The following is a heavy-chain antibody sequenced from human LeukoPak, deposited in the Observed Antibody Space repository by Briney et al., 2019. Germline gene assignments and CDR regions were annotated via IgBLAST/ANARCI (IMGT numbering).Heavy chain of an antibody. J-gene: IGHJ4*02. V-gene: IGHV4-59*01. D-gene: IGHD3-22*01. CDR3: ATYDTSGYHYFAY. CDR2: ISNSGST. Sequence: PSETLSLTCTVSGGSISSYYWSWIRQPPGKGLEWIGYISNSGSTDYSPSLKSRVTISVDTSKNQFSLKLSSVTAADTAVYYCATYDTSGYHYFAYWGQGTLVTVSS. CDR1: GGSISSYY.